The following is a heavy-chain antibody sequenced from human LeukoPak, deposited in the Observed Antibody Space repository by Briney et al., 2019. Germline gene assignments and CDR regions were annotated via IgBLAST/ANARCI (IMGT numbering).Heavy chain of an antibody. J-gene: IGHJ6*03. CDR1: GFTFSSYA. V-gene: IGHV3-30*01. D-gene: IGHD3-10*01. CDR3: ARAVGYYYYYMDV. CDR2: ISYDGSNK. Sequence: GGSLGLSCAASGFTFSSYAMHWVRQAPGKGLEWVAVISYDGSNKYYADSVKGRFTISRDNSKNTLYLQMNSLRAEDTAVYYCARAVGYYYYYMDVWGKGTTVTVSS.